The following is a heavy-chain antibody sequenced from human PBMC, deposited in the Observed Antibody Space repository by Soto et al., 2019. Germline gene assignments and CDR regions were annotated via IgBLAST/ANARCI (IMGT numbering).Heavy chain of an antibody. CDR2: INAGSGNT. Sequence: VSVKVSCKASGYALTSYAVHWVSKAPGKRLEWMGWINAGSGNTKYSQKFQGRVTITRDTSASTASMELSILRSETTAVYYSTRDMYGGYYYNSGMDVWGHGTTDTVS. CDR1: GYALTSYA. CDR3: TRDMYGGYYYNSGMDV. V-gene: IGHV1-3*01. D-gene: IGHD4-17*01. J-gene: IGHJ6*02.